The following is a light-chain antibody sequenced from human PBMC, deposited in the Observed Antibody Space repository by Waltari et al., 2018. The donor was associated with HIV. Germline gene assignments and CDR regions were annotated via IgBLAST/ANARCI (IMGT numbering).Light chain of an antibody. Sequence: SYELTQPLSVSVALGQTARITCGGNNIRTQNVHWYQQKPGQAPHLVTYRDNNRPSGTPERFSGSNSGNTATLTISRAQAGDEADYYCQVWDSSTVVFGTGTKVTVL. J-gene: IGLJ1*01. CDR1: NIRTQN. V-gene: IGLV3-9*01. CDR2: RDN. CDR3: QVWDSSTVV.